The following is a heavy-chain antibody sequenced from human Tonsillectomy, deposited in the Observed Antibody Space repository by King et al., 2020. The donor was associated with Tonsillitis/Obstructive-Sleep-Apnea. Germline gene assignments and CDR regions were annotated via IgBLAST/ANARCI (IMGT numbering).Heavy chain of an antibody. D-gene: IGHD3-9*01. J-gene: IGHJ4*02. V-gene: IGHV4-31*02. CDR2: IYYSGST. CDR1: SSGGYY. Sequence: SSGGYYWSWIRQHPGKGLEWIGYIYYSGSTYYNPSLKSRVTISVDTSKNQFSLKLSSVTAADTAVYYCARLGNWGYDILTGLDYWGQGTLVTVSS. CDR3: ARLGNWGYDILTGLDY.